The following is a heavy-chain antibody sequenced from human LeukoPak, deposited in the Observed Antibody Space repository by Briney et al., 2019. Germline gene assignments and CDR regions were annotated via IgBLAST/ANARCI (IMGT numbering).Heavy chain of an antibody. CDR1: GGSISSSSYY. J-gene: IGHJ5*02. CDR2: IYYSGST. V-gene: IGHV4-39*01. CDR3: VDAPYYYDSSGRRVNWFDP. D-gene: IGHD3-22*01. Sequence: PSETLSLTCTVSGGSISSSSYYWGWIRQPPGKGLEWIGSIYYSGSTYYNPSLKSRVTIYVDTSKNQLSLKLSSVTAADTAVYYCVDAPYYYDSSGRRVNWFDPWGQGTLVTVSS.